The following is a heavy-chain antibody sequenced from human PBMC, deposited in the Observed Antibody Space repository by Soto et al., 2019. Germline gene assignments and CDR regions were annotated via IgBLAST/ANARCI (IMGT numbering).Heavy chain of an antibody. CDR2: ISSSGSTI. Sequence: GGSLRLSCAASGSTFSDYYMSWIRQAPGKGLEWVSYISSSGSTIYYADSVKGRFTISRDNAKNSLYLQMNSLRAEDTAVYYCARDGPITGTTDYYYYYGMDVWGQGTTVTVSS. V-gene: IGHV3-11*01. J-gene: IGHJ6*02. CDR1: GSTFSDYY. CDR3: ARDGPITGTTDYYYYYGMDV. D-gene: IGHD1-7*01.